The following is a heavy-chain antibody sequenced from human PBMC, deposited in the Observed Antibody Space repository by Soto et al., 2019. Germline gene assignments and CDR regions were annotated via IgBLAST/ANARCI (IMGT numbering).Heavy chain of an antibody. D-gene: IGHD5-18*01. CDR1: GGSISSGDYY. V-gene: IGHV4-30-4*01. CDR2: IYYSGST. J-gene: IGHJ4*02. Sequence: QVQLQESGPGLVKPSQTLSLTCTVSGGSISSGDYYWGWIRQPPGKGLEWIGYIYYSGSTYHNPSLKGRVTIPLDTFKNQLSLRLSSVTAADTAVYYCARVGDRAMTVSDWGQGTLVTVSS. CDR3: ARVGDRAMTVSD.